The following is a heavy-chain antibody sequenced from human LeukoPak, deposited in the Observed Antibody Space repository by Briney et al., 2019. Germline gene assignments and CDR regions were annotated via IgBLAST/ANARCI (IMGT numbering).Heavy chain of an antibody. Sequence: GGSLRLSCAASGFTFSSYAMTWVRQAPGKGLEWVSYISSSGSTIYYADSVKGRFTISRDNAKNSLYLRVSSLRAEDTAVYYCAREGIMAVAGTFDYWGQGTLVTVSS. J-gene: IGHJ4*02. V-gene: IGHV3-48*03. D-gene: IGHD6-19*01. CDR1: GFTFSSYA. CDR3: AREGIMAVAGTFDY. CDR2: ISSSGSTI.